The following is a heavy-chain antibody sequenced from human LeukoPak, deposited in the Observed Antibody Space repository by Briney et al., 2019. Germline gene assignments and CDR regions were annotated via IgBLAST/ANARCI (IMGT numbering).Heavy chain of an antibody. CDR1: GSTFTSYG. V-gene: IGHV1-18*01. Sequence: ASVKVSCKASGSTFTSYGISWVRQAPGQGLEWMGWISAYNGNTNYAQKLQGRVTTTTDTSTSTAYMELRSLRSDDTAVYYCAREGYYDSSGMYYFDYWGQGTLVTVSS. J-gene: IGHJ4*02. CDR2: ISAYNGNT. CDR3: AREGYYDSSGMYYFDY. D-gene: IGHD3-22*01.